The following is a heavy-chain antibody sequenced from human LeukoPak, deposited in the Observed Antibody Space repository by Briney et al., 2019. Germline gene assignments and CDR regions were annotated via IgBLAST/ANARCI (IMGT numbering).Heavy chain of an antibody. D-gene: IGHD1-26*01. V-gene: IGHV3-23*01. CDR2: ISGSGDTT. CDR3: AKGRGSSNSASNY. CDR1: GFIFSNYA. Sequence: GGSLRLSCTASGFIFSNYAMTWVRQAPGKGLEWVSGISGSGDTTYYADSVKGRFTISRDNSKNTLHLQMNGLRAEDTAVYYCAKGRGSSNSASNYWGQGTPVSVSS. J-gene: IGHJ4*02.